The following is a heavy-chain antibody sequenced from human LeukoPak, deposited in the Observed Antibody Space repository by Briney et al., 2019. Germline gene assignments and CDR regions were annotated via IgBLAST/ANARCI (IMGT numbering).Heavy chain of an antibody. Sequence: SGTLSLTCAVSGGSISSSSYYWSWIRQPPGKGLEWIGYIYYSASTNYNPSLKSRVTISVDTSNNQFSLKLSSVTAADTAVYYCARGSRGYSYGWGQGTLVTVSS. V-gene: IGHV4-61*01. D-gene: IGHD5-18*01. CDR3: ARGSRGYSYG. CDR1: GGSISSSSYY. CDR2: IYYSAST. J-gene: IGHJ4*02.